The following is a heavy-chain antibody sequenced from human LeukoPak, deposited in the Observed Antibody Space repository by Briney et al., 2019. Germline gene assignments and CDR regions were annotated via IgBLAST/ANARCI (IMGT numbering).Heavy chain of an antibody. V-gene: IGHV3-11*01. J-gene: IGHJ4*02. CDR3: ARDNYDSSGYFFDY. D-gene: IGHD3-22*01. CDR2: ISSSGSAI. Sequence: GGSLRLSCAASGFTFSDYYMSWIRQAPGKGLEWVSYISSSGSAIYYADSVKGRFTISRDNAKNSLYLQMNSLRAEDMAVYYCARDNYDSSGYFFDYWGQGTLVTVSS. CDR1: GFTFSDYY.